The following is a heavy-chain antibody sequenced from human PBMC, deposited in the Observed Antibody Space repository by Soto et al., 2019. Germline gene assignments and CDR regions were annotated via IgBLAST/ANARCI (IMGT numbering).Heavy chain of an antibody. CDR3: ATTTYDIWTGPIDY. V-gene: IGHV3-30*03. J-gene: IGHJ4*02. D-gene: IGHD3-9*01. CDR1: GFTFSSYG. CDR2: ISYDGTDT. Sequence: HPGGSLRLSCATSGFTFSSYGMHWVRQAPGKGLQWVAIISYDGTDTYYADSVKGRFTISRDNSKDMLYLQMNSLRAEDTAVYYCATTTYDIWTGPIDYWGQGTLVTVSS.